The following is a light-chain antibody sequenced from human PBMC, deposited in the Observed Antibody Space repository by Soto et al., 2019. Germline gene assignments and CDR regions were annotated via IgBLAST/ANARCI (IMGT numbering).Light chain of an antibody. Sequence: QSALTQPASVSGSPGQSITISCTGTSSDVGGYNYVSWYQQYPGKAPKLMIYDVSNRPSGVSNRFSGSKSGNTASLTISGLQAGDEADYYCPSYTPSSTLVFGTGTKLTVL. CDR2: DVS. V-gene: IGLV2-14*01. CDR1: SSDVGGYNY. J-gene: IGLJ1*01. CDR3: PSYTPSSTLV.